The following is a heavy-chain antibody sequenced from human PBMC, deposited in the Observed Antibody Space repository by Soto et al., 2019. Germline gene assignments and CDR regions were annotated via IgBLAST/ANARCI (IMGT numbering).Heavy chain of an antibody. CDR3: ARFSNLGSCTRSSCLYYLDH. D-gene: IGHD2-2*03. V-gene: IGHV3-23*01. J-gene: IGHJ4*02. Sequence: GGSLRLSCAASGFTFSSYAMSWVRQAPGKGLEWISTISDSGSTSYADSVKGRFTISRNNPRSTVYLQVYSRGAEDTALYFCARFSNLGSCTRSSCLYYLDHWGQGTRVPVSS. CDR2: ISDSGST. CDR1: GFTFSSYA.